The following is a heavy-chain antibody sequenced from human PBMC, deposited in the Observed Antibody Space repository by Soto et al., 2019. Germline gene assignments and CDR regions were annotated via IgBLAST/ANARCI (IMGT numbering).Heavy chain of an antibody. V-gene: IGHV1-46*01. J-gene: IGHJ1*01. CDR1: GYIFTAYS. CDR2: VNPSGGSA. CDR3: AREENCRGGTCYSEYFHH. Sequence: QVQLVQSGAEVKKPGASVKVSCKTSGYIFTAYSMHWVRQAPGQGLEWMGVVNPSGGSAHYAQSFEGRVTLTTDTSTSTFYMDLSSLRSEDTAVYYCAREENCRGGTCYSEYFHHWGQGTLVTDSS. D-gene: IGHD2-15*01.